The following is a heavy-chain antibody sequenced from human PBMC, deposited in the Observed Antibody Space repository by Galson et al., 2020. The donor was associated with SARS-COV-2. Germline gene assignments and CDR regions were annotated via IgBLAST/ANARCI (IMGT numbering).Heavy chain of an antibody. CDR3: ARDRNYYGAESYLFDN. J-gene: IGHJ4*02. CDR2: IKPNSGRA. Sequence: ASVKVSCKPSGYTFADNSIHWVRQAPGQGIEWMGWIKPNSGRANHALRFLGRVTMTWDTSITTVYMELSSLTSDDTAVYYCARDRNYYGAESYLFDNWGQGTLVTVSS. D-gene: IGHD3-10*01. V-gene: IGHV1-2*02. CDR1: GYTFADNS.